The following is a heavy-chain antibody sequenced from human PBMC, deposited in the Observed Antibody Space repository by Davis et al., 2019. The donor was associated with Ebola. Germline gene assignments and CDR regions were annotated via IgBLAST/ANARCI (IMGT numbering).Heavy chain of an antibody. D-gene: IGHD3-10*01. CDR3: ARDYYGSGSYYPPGY. CDR1: GYTFTSYG. CDR2: ISAYNGDT. V-gene: IGHV1-18*04. J-gene: IGHJ4*02. Sequence: AASVKVSCKASGYTFTSYGISWVRQAPGQGLEWMGWISAYNGDTNYAQRLQGSVTVTTDTSTSTACMELRSLRSDDTAVYYCARDYYGSGSYYPPGYWGQGTLVTVSS.